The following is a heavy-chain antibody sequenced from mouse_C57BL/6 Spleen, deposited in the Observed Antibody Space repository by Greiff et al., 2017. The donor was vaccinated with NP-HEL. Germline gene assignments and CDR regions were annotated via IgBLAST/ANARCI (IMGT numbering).Heavy chain of an antibody. Sequence: QVQLQQPGAELVMPGASVKLSCKASGYTFTSYWMHWVKQRPGQGLEWIGEIDPSDSYTNYNQKFKGKSTLTVDKSSSTAYMQLSSLTSEDSAVYYSARSGEGFAYWGQGTLVTVSA. CDR2: IDPSDSYT. V-gene: IGHV1-69*01. J-gene: IGHJ3*01. CDR3: ARSGEGFAY. D-gene: IGHD3-1*01. CDR1: GYTFTSYW.